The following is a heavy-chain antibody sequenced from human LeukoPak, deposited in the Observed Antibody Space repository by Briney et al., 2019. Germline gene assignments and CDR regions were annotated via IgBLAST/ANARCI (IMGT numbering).Heavy chain of an antibody. CDR3: ARRGRVAAADIVEGRHYYYYMDV. CDR2: IYYSGST. V-gene: IGHV4-39*01. D-gene: IGHD6-13*01. J-gene: IGHJ6*03. CDR1: GGSISSSSYY. Sequence: SETLSLTCTVSGGSISSSSYYWGWIRQPPGKGLEWIGSIYYSGSTYYNPSLKSRVTISVDTSKNQFSLKLSSVTAADTAVYYCARRGRVAAADIVEGRHYYYYMDVWGKGTTVTVSS.